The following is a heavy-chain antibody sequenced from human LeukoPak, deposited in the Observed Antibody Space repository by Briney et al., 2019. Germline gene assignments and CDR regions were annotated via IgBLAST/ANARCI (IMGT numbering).Heavy chain of an antibody. CDR1: GFTFNNYG. J-gene: IGHJ4*01. CDR3: ARDLTAARGYYDFWSGYXTYSWGY. CDR2: ISYTGNTK. Sequence: GRSLRLSCAASGFTFNNYGMQWVRQAPGKGLEWVAVISYTGNTKYYADSVKGRFTISRDNSKNTLYLQMNSLRAEDTAVYYCARDLTAARGYYDFWSGYXTYSWGYWGXGTXVXVSS. D-gene: IGHD3-3*01. V-gene: IGHV3-30*03.